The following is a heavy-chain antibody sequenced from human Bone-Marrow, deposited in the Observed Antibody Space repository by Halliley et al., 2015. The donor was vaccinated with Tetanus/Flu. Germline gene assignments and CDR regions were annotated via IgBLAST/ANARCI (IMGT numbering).Heavy chain of an antibody. Sequence: LEWIGFMYYTGRTNYNPSLKSRVTISVDTSKNQFSLKLTSVTAADTAVYYCATGLGRSDAFDFWGQGTKVTVSS. CDR3: ATGLGRSDAFDF. CDR2: MYYTGRT. V-gene: IGHV4-59*01. J-gene: IGHJ3*01. D-gene: IGHD2-21*01.